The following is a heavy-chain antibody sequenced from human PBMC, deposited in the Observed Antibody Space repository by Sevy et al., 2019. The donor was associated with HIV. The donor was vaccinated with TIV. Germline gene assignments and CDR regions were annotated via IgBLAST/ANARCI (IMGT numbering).Heavy chain of an antibody. V-gene: IGHV3-30*04. D-gene: IGHD3-10*01. CDR1: GFTFSSYA. J-gene: IGHJ6*02. CDR3: AKDGALLWLGNYYGMDV. CDR2: ISYDGSNK. Sequence: GGSLRLSCAASGFTFSSYAMHWVRQAPGKGLEWVAVISYDGSNKYYADSVKGRFTISRDNSKNTLYLQMNSLRAEDTAVYYCAKDGALLWLGNYYGMDVWGQGTTVTVSS.